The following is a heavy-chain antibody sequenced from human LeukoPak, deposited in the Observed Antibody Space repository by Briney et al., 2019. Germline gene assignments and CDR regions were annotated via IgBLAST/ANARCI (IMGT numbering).Heavy chain of an antibody. CDR2: INHSGST. CDR1: GGSFSGYY. Sequence: SETLSLTCAVYGGSFSGYYWSWIRQPPGKGLEWIGEINHSGSTNYNPSLKSRVTISVDTSKNQFSQKLSSVTAADTAVYYCARGFGSRYYGSGSYVRWFDPWGQGTLVTVSS. V-gene: IGHV4-34*01. CDR3: ARGFGSRYYGSGSYVRWFDP. D-gene: IGHD3-10*01. J-gene: IGHJ5*02.